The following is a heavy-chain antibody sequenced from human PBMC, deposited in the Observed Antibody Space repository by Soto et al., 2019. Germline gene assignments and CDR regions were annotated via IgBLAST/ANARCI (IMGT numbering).Heavy chain of an antibody. Sequence: GGSLRLSCAASGFTFSSYGMHWVRQAPGKGLGWVAVISYDGSNKYYADSVKGRFTISRDNSKNTLYLQMNSLRAEDTAVYYCAKNLGYCSSTSCRDYWGQGTLVTVSS. V-gene: IGHV3-30*18. CDR2: ISYDGSNK. CDR3: AKNLGYCSSTSCRDY. CDR1: GFTFSSYG. D-gene: IGHD2-2*01. J-gene: IGHJ4*02.